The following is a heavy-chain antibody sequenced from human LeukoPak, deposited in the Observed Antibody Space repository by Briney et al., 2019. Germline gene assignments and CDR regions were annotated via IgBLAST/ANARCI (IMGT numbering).Heavy chain of an antibody. V-gene: IGHV3-53*01. D-gene: IGHD6-19*01. CDR2: IYSGGST. J-gene: IGHJ4*02. Sequence: PGGSLRLSCAASGFTFSSYAMSWVRQAPGKGLEWVSVIYSGGSTYYADSVKGRFTISRDNSKNTLYLQMNSLRAEDTAVYYCARVVAGTLDYWGQGTLVTVSS. CDR3: ARVVAGTLDY. CDR1: GFTFSSYA.